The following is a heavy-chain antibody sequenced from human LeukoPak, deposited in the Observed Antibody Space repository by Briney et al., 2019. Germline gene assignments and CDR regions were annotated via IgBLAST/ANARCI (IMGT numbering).Heavy chain of an antibody. V-gene: IGHV4-59*08. D-gene: IGHD3-3*01. CDR2: IYYRGST. Sequence: PSETLSLTCTVSGGSISSYYWSWIRQPPGKGLEWIGYIYYRGSTNYNPSLKSRVTISVDTSKSQFSLKLSSVTAADTAVYYCARLGRYYDFWSGYSNDAFDIWGQGTMVTVSS. CDR1: GGSISSYY. CDR3: ARLGRYYDFWSGYSNDAFDI. J-gene: IGHJ3*02.